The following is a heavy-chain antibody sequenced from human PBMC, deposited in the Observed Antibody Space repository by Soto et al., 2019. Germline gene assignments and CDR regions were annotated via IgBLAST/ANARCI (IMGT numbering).Heavy chain of an antibody. Sequence: QVQLQESGPGLVKPSQTLSLTCTVSGGSINSGGYCWSWIRQHPGEGLDWIGCISYGGSTSYNPSLNSRVTISVDTSKNQFSLKLTSVTAADTAVYYCSRGILVWGQGALITVSS. J-gene: IGHJ4*02. CDR3: SRGILV. CDR2: ISYGGST. V-gene: IGHV4-31*03. D-gene: IGHD5-18*01. CDR1: GGSINSGGYC.